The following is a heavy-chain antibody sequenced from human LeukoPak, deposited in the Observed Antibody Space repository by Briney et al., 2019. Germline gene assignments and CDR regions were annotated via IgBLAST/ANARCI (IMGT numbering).Heavy chain of an antibody. J-gene: IGHJ4*02. V-gene: IGHV3-30*18. Sequence: PGGSLRLSCAASGFTFSTYGMHWVRQAPGKGLEWVAVISYDGSNSYYADSLKGRFTISRDNFRNTLYVQMNSLTTEDTAVYYCAKEDASGAYFDYWGRGTLVTASS. D-gene: IGHD2-8*02. CDR2: ISYDGSNS. CDR3: AKEDASGAYFDY. CDR1: GFTFSTYG.